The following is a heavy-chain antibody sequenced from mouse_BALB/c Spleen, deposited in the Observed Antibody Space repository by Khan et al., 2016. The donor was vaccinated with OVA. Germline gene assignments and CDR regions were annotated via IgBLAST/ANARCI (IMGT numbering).Heavy chain of an antibody. D-gene: IGHD1-1*01. CDR3: ATTVVDYYAMDY. V-gene: IGHV9-1*02. J-gene: IGHJ4*01. Sequence: QIQLVQSGPELKKPGETVKISCKASGYTFTNYGMNWVKQAPGKGLKWMGWINTYTGEPTYADDFKGRFAFSLETSASTAYLQINNLKNEDMATXFCATTVVDYYAMDYWGQGTSVTVSS. CDR2: INTYTGEP. CDR1: GYTFTNYG.